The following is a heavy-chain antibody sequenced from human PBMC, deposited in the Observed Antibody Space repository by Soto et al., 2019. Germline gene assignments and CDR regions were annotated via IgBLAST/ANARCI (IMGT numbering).Heavy chain of an antibody. V-gene: IGHV1-2*04. D-gene: IGHD6-19*01. CDR2: INPNSGGT. Sequence: GASVKVSCKASGYTFTGYYMHWVRQAPGQGLEWMGWINPNSGGTNYAQKFQGWVTMTRDTSISTAYMELSRLRSDDTAVYFCARGVGGWSYYYYYGMDVWGQGTTVTVSS. J-gene: IGHJ6*02. CDR3: ARGVGGWSYYYYYGMDV. CDR1: GYTFTGYY.